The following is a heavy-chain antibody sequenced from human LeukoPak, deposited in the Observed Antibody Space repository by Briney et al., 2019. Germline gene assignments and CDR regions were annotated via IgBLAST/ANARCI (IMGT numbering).Heavy chain of an antibody. CDR1: GGSFSGYY. J-gene: IGHJ4*02. CDR3: SRGTDAYKCGNS. CDR2: IHYSGRI. V-gene: IGHV4-34*01. Sequence: SETLSLTCAVYGGSFSGYYWTWIRQPPGKGLEWIGEIHYSGRINYNPSLKSRVTISADTSNYHFSLKMNSVTAADTAVYYCSRGTDAYKCGNSWGQGTLVTVSS. D-gene: IGHD5-24*01.